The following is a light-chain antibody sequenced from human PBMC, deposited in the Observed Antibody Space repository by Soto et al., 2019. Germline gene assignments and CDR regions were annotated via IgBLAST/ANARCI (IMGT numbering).Light chain of an antibody. CDR3: QQRSNWPPT. CDR2: DAS. Sequence: EIVLTQSPATLSLSPGERATLSCRASQSVSSYLAWYQQKPGQAPRLLIYDASNSATDIPARFSGSESGTDFTLTISSLEPEDFAVYYCQQRSNWPPTFGQGTRLEIK. J-gene: IGKJ5*01. V-gene: IGKV3-11*01. CDR1: QSVSSY.